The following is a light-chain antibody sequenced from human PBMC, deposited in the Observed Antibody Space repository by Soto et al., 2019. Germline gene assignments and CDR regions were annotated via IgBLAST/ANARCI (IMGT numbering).Light chain of an antibody. CDR3: QKYNNAPLT. CDR2: AAS. Sequence: DIQMTQSPSSLSASVGDRVTITCRASQGISNYLAWYQQKPGKVPKLLIYAASTLQSGVPSRVSGSRSGTDYTRTTSTLPTKDLETYDCQKYNNAPLTFSGETTVEIK. CDR1: QGISNY. V-gene: IGKV1-27*01. J-gene: IGKJ4*01.